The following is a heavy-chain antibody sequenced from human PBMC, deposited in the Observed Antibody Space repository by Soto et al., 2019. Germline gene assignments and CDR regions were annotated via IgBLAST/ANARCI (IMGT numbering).Heavy chain of an antibody. Sequence: EVQLVESGGSLVQPGGSVRLSCAASGFTFSSYWMSWVHQAPGKGLEWLANIKQDGSDIYSVDSVKGRFTISRDNARNTLYVQMNSLRPEDTAVYYCARLDIPLSDWSRRGLDVWGQGTTVTVSS. CDR1: GFTFSSYW. CDR2: IKQDGSDI. D-gene: IGHD3-9*01. V-gene: IGHV3-7*01. J-gene: IGHJ6*02. CDR3: ARLDIPLSDWSRRGLDV.